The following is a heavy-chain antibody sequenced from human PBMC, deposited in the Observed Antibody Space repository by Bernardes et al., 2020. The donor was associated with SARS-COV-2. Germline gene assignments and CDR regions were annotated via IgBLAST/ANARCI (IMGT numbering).Heavy chain of an antibody. CDR2: ISIDGIYK. D-gene: IGHD3-9*01. CDR3: ARDVGGTDWRFGFDV. CDR1: GFAFSDYA. J-gene: IGHJ3*01. V-gene: IGHV3-30-3*01. Sequence: GGSLRLSCAASGFAFSDYAMAWVRQAPGKGLEWVAIISIDGIYKHYADSVKGRFTISRDTSKNTLFLLMNSLRPDDTAVYYCARDVGGTDWRFGFDVWGPGTMVHVSS.